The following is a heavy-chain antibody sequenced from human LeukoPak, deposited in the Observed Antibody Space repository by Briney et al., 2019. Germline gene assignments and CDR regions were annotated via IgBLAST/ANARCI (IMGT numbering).Heavy chain of an antibody. V-gene: IGHV3-23*01. CDR2: ISGSGGST. CDR3: AKGLRTLRVQAETYFDY. CDR1: GFTFSSYA. Sequence: GGSPRLSCTASGFTFSSYAMSWVRQAPGKGLEWVSAISGSGGSTYYADSVKGRFTISRDNSKNTLYLQMNSLRAEDTAVYYCAKGLRTLRVQAETYFDYWGQGTLVTVSS. D-gene: IGHD3-10*01. J-gene: IGHJ4*02.